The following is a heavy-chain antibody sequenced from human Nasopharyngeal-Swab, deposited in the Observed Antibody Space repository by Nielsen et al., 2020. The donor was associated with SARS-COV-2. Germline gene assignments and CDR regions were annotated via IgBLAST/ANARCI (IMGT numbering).Heavy chain of an antibody. CDR1: GGSISSSSYY. V-gene: IGHV4-39*01. CDR3: ARQRRQQRLFRFDY. D-gene: IGHD6-25*01. J-gene: IGHJ4*02. CDR2: IYYSGST. Sequence: SETLSLTCTVSGGSISSSSYYWGWIRQPPGKGLEWIGSIYYSGSTYYNPSLKSRVTISVDTSKNQFSLKLSSVTAADTAVYYCARQRRQQRLFRFDYWGQGTLVTVSS.